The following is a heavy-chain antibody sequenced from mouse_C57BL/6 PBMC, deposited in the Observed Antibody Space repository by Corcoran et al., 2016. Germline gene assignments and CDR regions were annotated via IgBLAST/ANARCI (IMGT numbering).Heavy chain of an antibody. J-gene: IGHJ4*01. CDR1: GFSLSTSGMG. CDR3: ARRAQDLYAMDY. V-gene: IGHV8-12*01. CDR2: IYWDDDK. Sequence: QVTLKESGPGILPSSQTLSLTCSCSGFSLSTSGMGVSWLRQPSGKGLEWLAHIYWDDDKRYNPSLKSRLTISKDTSRNQVFLTITSVDTADTATYDCARRAQDLYAMDYGGQGTSVTVSS.